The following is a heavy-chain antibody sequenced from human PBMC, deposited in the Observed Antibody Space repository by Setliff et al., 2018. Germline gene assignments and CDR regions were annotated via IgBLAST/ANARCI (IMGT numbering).Heavy chain of an antibody. D-gene: IGHD2-15*01. CDR2: VYYSGTT. J-gene: IGHJ4*02. CDR3: ARDRVGVVAARRGYYFDY. Sequence: SETLSLTCTVSGGSISTYYWSWIRQPPGKGLEFIGYVYYSGTTNYDPSLKSRVTMSVDTSKNQISLKLSSVTAADTAVYYCARDRVGVVAARRGYYFDYWGQGTLVTVSS. CDR1: GGSISTYY. V-gene: IGHV4-59*12.